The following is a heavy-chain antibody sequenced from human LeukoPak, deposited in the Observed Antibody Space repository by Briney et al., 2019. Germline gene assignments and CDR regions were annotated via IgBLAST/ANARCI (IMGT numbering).Heavy chain of an antibody. V-gene: IGHV4-39*07. D-gene: IGHD4-17*01. CDR2: IYYSGST. CDR3: ARNPKTTVTTQGDY. J-gene: IGHJ4*02. Sequence: SETLSLTCTVSGGSISSSSYYWGWIRQPPGKGLEWIGSIYYSGSTYYNPSLKSRVTISVDTSKNQFSLKLSSVTAADTAVYYCARNPKTTVTTQGDYWGQGTLVTVSS. CDR1: GGSISSSSYY.